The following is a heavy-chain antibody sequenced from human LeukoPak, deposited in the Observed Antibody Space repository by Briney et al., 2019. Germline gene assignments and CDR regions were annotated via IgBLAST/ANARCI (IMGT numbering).Heavy chain of an antibody. CDR2: ISGGSTYI. CDR1: GFTFSSYN. D-gene: IGHD6-13*01. CDR3: ARPPWGIAAAAMDV. J-gene: IGHJ6*03. V-gene: IGHV3-21*01. Sequence: GKSLALSCVASGFTFSSYNINWVRQAPGKGLEWVSSISGGSTYIYYADSVKGRFTISRDNAKNSLYLQMNSLRAEDTAVYFCARPPWGIAAAAMDVWGKGTTVTVSS.